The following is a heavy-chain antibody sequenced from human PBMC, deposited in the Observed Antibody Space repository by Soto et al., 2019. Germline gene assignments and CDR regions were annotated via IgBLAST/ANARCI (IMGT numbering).Heavy chain of an antibody. CDR2: VYHNGGP. CDR3: VRHGGRLFDY. V-gene: IGHV4-4*02. D-gene: IGHD2-15*01. CDR1: DGFISSSNY. J-gene: IGHJ4*02. Sequence: PSETLSLTCAVSDGFISSSNYWSWVRQPPGKGLEWIGQVYHNGGPSYNPSLRSRVTMSIDKSKSQFSLNLSAVTAADTAVYFCVRHGGRLFDYWGPGHLVTVSS.